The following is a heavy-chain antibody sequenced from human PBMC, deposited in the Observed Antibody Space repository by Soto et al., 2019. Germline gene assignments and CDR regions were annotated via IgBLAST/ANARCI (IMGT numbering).Heavy chain of an antibody. CDR1: GGSISSSHYY. V-gene: IGHV4-39*01. J-gene: IGHJ5*02. CDR2: IYNNGNT. Sequence: QLQLQESGPGLVKPSETLSLTCTVSGGSISSSHYYWGWVRQPPGKGLEWIGSIYNNGNTFYIPSLKSRVTISVDTSKNQFSLKLSSVTAADTAVYYCYVGSNNWYDNWFDPWGQGTLVTVSS. D-gene: IGHD1-1*01. CDR3: YVGSNNWYDNWFDP.